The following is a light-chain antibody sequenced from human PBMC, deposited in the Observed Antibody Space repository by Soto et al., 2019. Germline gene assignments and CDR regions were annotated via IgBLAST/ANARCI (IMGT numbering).Light chain of an antibody. J-gene: IGKJ5*01. CDR2: DAS. CDR1: QDISKF. Sequence: DIQMTQSPSSLIASVGDRVTITCQASQDISKFLNWYQQKPGKAPKVLIYDASNLQTWVPSRFSGRGSGTDFTFTISSLQPDDSGTYYCQQYDDLPITFGQGTRLEIK. CDR3: QQYDDLPIT. V-gene: IGKV1-33*01.